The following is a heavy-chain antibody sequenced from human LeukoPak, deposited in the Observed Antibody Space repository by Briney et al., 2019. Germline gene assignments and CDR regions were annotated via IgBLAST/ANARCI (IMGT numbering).Heavy chain of an antibody. CDR1: GFTFSSYS. D-gene: IGHD5-18*01. CDR3: ACPFFLVDTATDAGCYFDY. J-gene: IGHJ4*02. Sequence: GGSLRLSCAASGFTFSSYSMNWVRQAPGEGLEWVSSISSSSSYIYYADSVKGRFTISRDNAKNSRYLQMNSLRAEDTAVYCCACPFFLVDTATDAGCYFDYWLEGTLVSDSP. CDR2: ISSSSSYI. V-gene: IGHV3-21*01.